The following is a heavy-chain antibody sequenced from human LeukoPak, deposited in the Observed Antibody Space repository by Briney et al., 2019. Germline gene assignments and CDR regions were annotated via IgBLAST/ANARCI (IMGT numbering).Heavy chain of an antibody. Sequence: SETLSLTCTVSGGSISSYYWSWIRQPPGKGLEWIGYIYYSGSTNYNPSLKSRVTISVDTSKNQFSLKLSSVTAADTAVYYCAGGVPHCGGDCYTHYFFDYWGQGTLVTVSS. D-gene: IGHD2-21*02. V-gene: IGHV4-59*01. CDR2: IYYSGST. J-gene: IGHJ4*02. CDR3: AGGVPHCGGDCYTHYFFDY. CDR1: GGSISSYY.